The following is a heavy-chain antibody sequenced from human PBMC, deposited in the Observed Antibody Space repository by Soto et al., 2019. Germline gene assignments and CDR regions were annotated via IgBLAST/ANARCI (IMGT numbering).Heavy chain of an antibody. Sequence: QVQLVQSGAEVKKPGASVKVSCKASGYTFTNSTMHWVRQAPGQRLEWMGWINVGNGKTKYSPKFQGRVTITRDTSASKAYMELSSLGSEDTAVYCCARGILAAAVNDYWGQGTLVTVSS. CDR3: ARGILAAAVNDY. CDR2: INVGNGKT. D-gene: IGHD6-13*01. CDR1: GYTFTNST. V-gene: IGHV1-3*01. J-gene: IGHJ4*02.